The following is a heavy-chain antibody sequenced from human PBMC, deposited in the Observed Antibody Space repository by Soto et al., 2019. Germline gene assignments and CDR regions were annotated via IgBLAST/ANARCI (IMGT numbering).Heavy chain of an antibody. D-gene: IGHD2-15*01. CDR2: ISAYNGNT. CDR3: ARVRIVVVVAATPSAHYNCFDP. J-gene: IGHJ5*02. Sequence: GASVKVSCKASGYTFTSYGISWVRQAPGQGLEWMGWISAYNGNTNYAQKLQGRVTMTTDTSTSTAYMELRSLRSDDTAVYYCARVRIVVVVAATPSAHYNCFDPWGQGTLVTVSS. V-gene: IGHV1-18*01. CDR1: GYTFTSYG.